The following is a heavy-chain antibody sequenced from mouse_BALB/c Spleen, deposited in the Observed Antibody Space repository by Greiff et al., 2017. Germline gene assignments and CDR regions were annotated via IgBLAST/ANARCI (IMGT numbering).Heavy chain of an antibody. CDR2: ISSGGSYT. CDR1: GFTFSSYT. CDR3: TRDDYGSSPYWYFDV. V-gene: IGHV5-6-4*01. D-gene: IGHD1-1*01. Sequence: EVQRVESGGGLVKPGGSLKLSCAASGFTFSSYTMSWVRQTPEKRLEWVATISSGGSYTYYPDSVKGRFTISRDNAKNTLYLQMSSLKSEDTAMYYCTRDDYGSSPYWYFDVWGAGTTVTVSS. J-gene: IGHJ1*01.